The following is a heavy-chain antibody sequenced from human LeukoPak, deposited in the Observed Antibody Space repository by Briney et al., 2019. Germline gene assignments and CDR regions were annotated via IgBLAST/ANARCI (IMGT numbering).Heavy chain of an antibody. D-gene: IGHD4-11*01. CDR1: GYTFTGYY. V-gene: IGHV1-2*06. J-gene: IGHJ4*02. CDR3: ARSDYSHKNDY. Sequence: ASVKVSCKASGYTFTGYYMHWVRQAPGQGLEWMGRINPNSGGTNYAQKFQGRVTMTRDTPISTAYVELSRLRSDDTAVYYCARSDYSHKNDYWGQGTLVTVSS. CDR2: INPNSGGT.